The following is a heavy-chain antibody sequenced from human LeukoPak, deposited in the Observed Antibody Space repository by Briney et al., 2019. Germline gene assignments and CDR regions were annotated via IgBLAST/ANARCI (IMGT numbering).Heavy chain of an antibody. V-gene: IGHV3-23*01. D-gene: IGHD2-8*01. CDR3: AKSDRAMVYAIAPYYFDY. Sequence: PGGSLRLSCAASGFTFSSYAMSWVRQAPGKGLEWVSAISGSGGSTYYADSVKGRFTISRDNSKNTLYLQMNSLRAEDTAVYYCAKSDRAMVYAIAPYYFDYWGQGTLVTVSS. CDR1: GFTFSSYA. J-gene: IGHJ4*02. CDR2: ISGSGGST.